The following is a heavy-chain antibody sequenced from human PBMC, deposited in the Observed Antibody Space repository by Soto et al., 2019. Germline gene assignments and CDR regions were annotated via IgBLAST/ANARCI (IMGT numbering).Heavy chain of an antibody. Sequence: ASVKVSCKASGYTFTSYDINWVRQATGQGLEWMGWMNPNSGNTGYAQKFQGRVTMTRNTSISTAYMELSSLRSEDMAVYYCARGLGYCSGGSCYSGLPLDYWGQGTLVTVSS. V-gene: IGHV1-8*01. D-gene: IGHD2-15*01. CDR2: MNPNSGNT. CDR3: ARGLGYCSGGSCYSGLPLDY. J-gene: IGHJ4*02. CDR1: GYTFTSYD.